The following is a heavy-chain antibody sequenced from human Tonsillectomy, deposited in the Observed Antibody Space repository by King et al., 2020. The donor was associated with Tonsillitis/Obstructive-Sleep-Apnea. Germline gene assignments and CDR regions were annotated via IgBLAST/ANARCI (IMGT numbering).Heavy chain of an antibody. CDR2: ISSSSSYR. D-gene: IGHD6-13*01. CDR3: AREQRYSSSCDFQH. CDR1: GFTFSSYS. Sequence: VQLVESGGGLGKPGGSLRLSCAASGFTFSSYSMNWVRQAPGKGLEWGSSISSSSSYRFYADSVKGRFTTSRDNAKNSLYLQMNSLRAEDTAVYYCAREQRYSSSCDFQHWGQGTLVTVSS. V-gene: IGHV3-21*01. J-gene: IGHJ1*01.